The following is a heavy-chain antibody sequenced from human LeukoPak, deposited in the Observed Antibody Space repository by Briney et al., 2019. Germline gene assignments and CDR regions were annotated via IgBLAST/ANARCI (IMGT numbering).Heavy chain of an antibody. CDR3: ARVFLALASVGATVHYYYGMDV. CDR2: ISAYNGNT. D-gene: IGHD1-26*01. CDR1: GYTFTSYG. J-gene: IGHJ6*02. Sequence: GASVTVSCKASGYTFTSYGISWVRQAPGQGLEWMGWISAYNGNTNYAQKLQGRVTMTTDTSTSTAYMELRSLRSDDTAVYYCARVFLALASVGATVHYYYGMDVWGQGTTVTVSS. V-gene: IGHV1-18*01.